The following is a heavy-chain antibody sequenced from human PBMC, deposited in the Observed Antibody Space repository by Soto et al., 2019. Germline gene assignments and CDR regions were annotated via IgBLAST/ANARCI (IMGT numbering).Heavy chain of an antibody. CDR3: AKEEIDCSGGSCCPQYFQH. CDR2: ISYDGRNK. V-gene: IGHV3-30*18. CDR1: GFTFSSYG. D-gene: IGHD2-15*01. J-gene: IGHJ1*01. Sequence: GGSLRLSCAASGFTFSSYGMHWVRQAPGKGLEWVAVISYDGRNKYYADSVKGRFTNSRDNSKNTLYLQMNSLRAEDTAVYYCAKEEIDCSGGSCCPQYFQHWGQGTLVTVSS.